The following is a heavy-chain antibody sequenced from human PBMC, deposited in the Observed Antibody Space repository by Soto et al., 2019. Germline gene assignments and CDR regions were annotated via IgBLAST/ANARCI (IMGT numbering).Heavy chain of an antibody. J-gene: IGHJ4*02. Sequence: EVQLVESGGGLVQPGGSLKLYCAASGFTFSGSAMHWVRQASGKGLEWVGRIRRKANSYATAYAASVKGRFTISRDDSKNTAYLQMNSLKTEDTAVYYCTRIAAAGLYDYWGQGTLVTVSS. CDR2: IRRKANSYAT. V-gene: IGHV3-73*01. D-gene: IGHD6-13*01. CDR3: TRIAAAGLYDY. CDR1: GFTFSGSA.